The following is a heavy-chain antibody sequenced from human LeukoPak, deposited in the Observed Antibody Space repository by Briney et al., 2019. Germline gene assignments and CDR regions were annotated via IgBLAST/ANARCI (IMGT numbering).Heavy chain of an antibody. CDR1: GFTFTSYL. J-gene: IGHJ6*02. D-gene: IGHD1-1*01. CDR3: ARESGNWNDERRYNYYGMDV. V-gene: IGHV3-74*01. CDR2: IDGDGGNP. Sequence: GGSLRLSCVASGFTFTSYLMDWVRQAPGKGLVWVSRIDGDGGNPSYADSVKGRFTISRDNAKNSLYLQMNSLRAEDTAVYYCARESGNWNDERRYNYYGMDVWGQGATVTVSS.